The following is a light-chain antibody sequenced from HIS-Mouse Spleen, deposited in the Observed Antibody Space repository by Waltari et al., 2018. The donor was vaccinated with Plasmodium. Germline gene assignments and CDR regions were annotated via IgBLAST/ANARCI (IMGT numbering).Light chain of an antibody. J-gene: IGLJ2*01. Sequence: QSALTQPPSASGSPGQSVPISFTGTRSSVGGYNYVSWYQHHPGKAPKLMIYEVSNLPSGVPYGFSGSKAGNTAALTVAGLQAEDEADYYGSSYAGSNNLVFGGGTKLTVL. V-gene: IGLV2-8*01. CDR3: SSYAGSNNLV. CDR1: RSSVGGYNY. CDR2: EVS.